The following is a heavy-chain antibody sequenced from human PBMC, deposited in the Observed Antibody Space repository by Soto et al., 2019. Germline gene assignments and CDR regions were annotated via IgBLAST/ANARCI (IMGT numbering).Heavy chain of an antibody. D-gene: IGHD3-16*01. CDR2: VHSSGIT. Sequence: SETLSLTCTVSGGSVSNDNFYWSWIRQPPGKGLEWIGYVHSSGITNYNPSLKRRVTISVDTSRNQFSLRLSSVTAADTAVYYCARGLTMGQLPSNFDHWGQGTPVPVSS. V-gene: IGHV4-61*01. J-gene: IGHJ5*02. CDR3: ARGLTMGQLPSNFDH. CDR1: GGSVSNDNFY.